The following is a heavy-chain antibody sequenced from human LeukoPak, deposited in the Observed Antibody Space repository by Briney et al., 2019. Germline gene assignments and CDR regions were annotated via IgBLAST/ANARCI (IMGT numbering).Heavy chain of an antibody. CDR2: IRYDGSRR. CDR3: ARGGSYLSAFDI. V-gene: IGHV3-30*02. J-gene: IGHJ3*02. D-gene: IGHD1-26*01. CDR1: GFTFSNYG. Sequence: GGSLRLSCAASGFTFSNYGMHWVRQAPGKGLEWVAFIRYDGSRRHYADSVKGRFTISRDNSKNTLYLQMNSLRAEDTAVYYCARGGSYLSAFDIWGQGTMVTVSS.